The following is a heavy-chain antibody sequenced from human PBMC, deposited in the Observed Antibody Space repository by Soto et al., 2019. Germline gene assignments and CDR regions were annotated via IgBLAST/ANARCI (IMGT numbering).Heavy chain of an antibody. J-gene: IGHJ4*02. Sequence: QVQLVQSGAEVKKPGSSVKVSCKASGGTFSSYAISWVRQAPGQGLEWMGGIIPIFGTANYAQKFQGRVTITAVKSTSTAYMELSSLRSEDTAVYYCARSASIVGATGVDYWGQGTLVTVSS. CDR2: IIPIFGTA. CDR1: GGTFSSYA. V-gene: IGHV1-69*06. D-gene: IGHD1-26*01. CDR3: ARSASIVGATGVDY.